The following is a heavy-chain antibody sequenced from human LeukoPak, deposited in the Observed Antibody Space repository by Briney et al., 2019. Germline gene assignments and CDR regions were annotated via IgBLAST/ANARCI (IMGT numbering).Heavy chain of an antibody. J-gene: IGHJ4*02. CDR1: GGSISSGGSS. CDR2: IYHSGST. CDR3: ASTLSGPNFDY. Sequence: SETLSLTCAVSGGSISSGGSSWSWIRQPPGKGLEWIGYIYHSGSTYYNPSLKSRVTISVDRSKNQFSLKLSSVTAADTAVYYCASTLSGPNFDYWGQGTLVTVSS. D-gene: IGHD3-10*01. V-gene: IGHV4-30-2*01.